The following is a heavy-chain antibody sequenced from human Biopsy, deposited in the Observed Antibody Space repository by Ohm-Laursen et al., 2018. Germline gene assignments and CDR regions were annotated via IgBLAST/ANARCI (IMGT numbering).Heavy chain of an antibody. Sequence: ASVKVSCKASGYTFTSYDISWVRQAPGQGLEWMGWISPYNDKTSYPPKLQDRVTMTADTSTNTAHMELRSLTSGDTAVYYCAADADGYYTEFDYWGPGTLVTVSS. D-gene: IGHD3-3*01. V-gene: IGHV1-18*01. CDR3: AADADGYYTEFDY. J-gene: IGHJ4*02. CDR2: ISPYNDKT. CDR1: GYTFTSYD.